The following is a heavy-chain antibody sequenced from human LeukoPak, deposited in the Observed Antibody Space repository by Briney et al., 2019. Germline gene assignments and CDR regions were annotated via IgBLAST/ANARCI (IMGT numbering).Heavy chain of an antibody. D-gene: IGHD6-19*01. CDR2: ISWNSGSI. V-gene: IGHV3-9*01. J-gene: IGHJ6*02. CDR3: AKERIAVAGTHFYYGMDV. CDR1: GFTFDDYA. Sequence: PGRSLRRSCAASGFTFDDYAMHWVRQAPGKGLEWGSGISWNSGSIGYADSVKTRFTISRDNAKNSLYLQMNSLRAEDTALYYCAKERIAVAGTHFYYGMDVWGQGTTVTVSS.